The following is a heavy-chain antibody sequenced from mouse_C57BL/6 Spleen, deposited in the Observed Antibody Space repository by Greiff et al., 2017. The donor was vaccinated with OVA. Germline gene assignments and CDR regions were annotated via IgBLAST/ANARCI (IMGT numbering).Heavy chain of an antibody. Sequence: VLLQQSGPELVKPGASVKISRKASGYAFSSSWMNWVKQRPGKGLEWIGRIYPGDGDTNYNGKFKGKATLTADKSSSTAYMQLSSLTSEDSAVYFCARKDWGFDYWGQGTTLTVSS. CDR3: ARKDWGFDY. CDR1: GYAFSSSW. V-gene: IGHV1-82*01. D-gene: IGHD4-1*01. J-gene: IGHJ2*01. CDR2: IYPGDGDT.